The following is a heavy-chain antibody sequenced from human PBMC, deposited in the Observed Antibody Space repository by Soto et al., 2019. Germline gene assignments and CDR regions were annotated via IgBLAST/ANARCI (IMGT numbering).Heavy chain of an antibody. J-gene: IGHJ4*02. D-gene: IGHD6-13*01. V-gene: IGHV1-2*04. CDR2: INPNSGGT. Sequence: ASVKVSCKASGYTFTGYYMHWVRQAPGQGLEWMGWINPNSGGTNYAQKFQGWVTMTRDTSISTAYMELSRLRSDDTAVYYCARHGVAAAGPGYYFDYWGQGTLVTVSS. CDR1: GYTFTGYY. CDR3: ARHGVAAAGPGYYFDY.